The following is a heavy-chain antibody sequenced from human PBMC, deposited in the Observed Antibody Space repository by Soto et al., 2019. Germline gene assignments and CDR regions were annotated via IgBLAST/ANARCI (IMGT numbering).Heavy chain of an antibody. J-gene: IGHJ4*02. CDR3: ARDHGSSWYYFDY. Sequence: GASVKVSCKASGYAFTGYYMHWVRQAPGQGLEWMGWINPNSGGTNYAQKFQGWVTMTRDTSISTAYMELSRLRSDDTAVYYCARDHGSSWYYFDYWGQGTLVTVS. V-gene: IGHV1-2*04. CDR2: INPNSGGT. D-gene: IGHD6-13*01. CDR1: GYAFTGYY.